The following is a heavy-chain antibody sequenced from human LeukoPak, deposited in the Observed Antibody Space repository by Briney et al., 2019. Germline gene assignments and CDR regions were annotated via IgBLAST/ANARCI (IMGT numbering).Heavy chain of an antibody. J-gene: IGHJ4*02. Sequence: SVKVSCKASGGTFSSYAISWVRQAPGQGLEWMGGIIPIFGTANYAQKFQGRVTITADESTSTAYMELSSLRSEDTAVYYCARDRYSSSWEFDYWGQGTLVTVSS. CDR3: ARDRYSSSWEFDY. CDR1: GGTFSSYA. D-gene: IGHD6-13*01. CDR2: IIPIFGTA. V-gene: IGHV1-69*01.